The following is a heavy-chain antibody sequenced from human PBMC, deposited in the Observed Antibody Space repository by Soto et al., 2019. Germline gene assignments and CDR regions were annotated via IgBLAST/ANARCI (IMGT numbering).Heavy chain of an antibody. CDR1: GGSISSYY. CDR2: IFYSGST. J-gene: IGHJ6*03. D-gene: IGHD1-1*01. CDR3: ARDGRRGEIYYYYYMDV. Sequence: QVQLQESGPELVKPSETLSLTCTVSGGSISSYYWSWIRQPPGQGLEWIGNIFYSGSTNYNPSLKSRVSISIDTSKNQFSLELNSVTAADTAVYYCARDGRRGEIYYYYYMDVWGKGTTVTVSS. V-gene: IGHV4-59*01.